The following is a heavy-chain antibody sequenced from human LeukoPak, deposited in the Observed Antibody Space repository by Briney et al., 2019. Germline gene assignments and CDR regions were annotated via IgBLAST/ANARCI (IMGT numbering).Heavy chain of an antibody. Sequence: PGGSLRLSCAASGFTFSTYNMNWVRQAPGKGLEWVSYISSSRSAIYYADSVKGRFTISRDNAKNSLNLQMNSLRDEDTAVYYCARATYYYDSSGYYVGLGFDYWGQGTLVTVSS. CDR3: ARATYYYDSSGYYVGLGFDY. J-gene: IGHJ4*02. D-gene: IGHD3-22*01. CDR1: GFTFSTYN. V-gene: IGHV3-48*02. CDR2: ISSSRSAI.